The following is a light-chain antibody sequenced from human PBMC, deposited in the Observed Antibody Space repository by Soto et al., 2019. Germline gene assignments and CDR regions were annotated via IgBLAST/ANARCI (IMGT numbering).Light chain of an antibody. CDR3: QQYYTYST. CDR1: QSISTS. J-gene: IGKJ1*01. Sequence: DIQMTQSPSTLSASVGDRVTITCRASQSISTSLAWYQQKPGKAPNLLISGASNLESGVPSRFSGSGSGTEFTLTISSLQPDAFSSYYCQQYYTYSTFGQGTKVEIK. V-gene: IGKV1-5*01. CDR2: GAS.